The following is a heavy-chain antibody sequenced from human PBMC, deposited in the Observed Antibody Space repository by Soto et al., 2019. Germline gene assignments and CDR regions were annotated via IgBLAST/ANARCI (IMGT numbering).Heavy chain of an antibody. CDR3: GRGREFGGGGSCFIDR. J-gene: IGHJ4*02. Sequence: SETLSLTCTVSGGSISNSPYYWGWIRQPPGKGLEWIGNIYHSGSTYYNPSLKSRVTISVDTPKNQFSLKLDSVTAADTAVYFCGRGREFGGGGSCFIDRGARETVVTVSS. CDR2: IYHSGST. D-gene: IGHD2-15*01. V-gene: IGHV4-39*07. CDR1: GGSISNSPYY.